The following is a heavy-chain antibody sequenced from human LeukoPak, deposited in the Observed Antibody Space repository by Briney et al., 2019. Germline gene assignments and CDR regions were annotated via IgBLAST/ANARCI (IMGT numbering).Heavy chain of an antibody. D-gene: IGHD3-22*01. Sequence: RGSLRLSSAASGFTSSGYAMSGVRQAPGKGLEWVSAIIGSVGSTYYEGSVKGLFTIPRDNSQIKLYLQVNSLRAEDTAEYHCARDHSYYYDSSGYYYSWLVLWGQETVVTVFS. CDR2: IIGSVGST. J-gene: IGHJ5*02. CDR3: ARDHSYYYDSSGYYYSWLVL. CDR1: GFTSSGYA. V-gene: IGHV3-23*01.